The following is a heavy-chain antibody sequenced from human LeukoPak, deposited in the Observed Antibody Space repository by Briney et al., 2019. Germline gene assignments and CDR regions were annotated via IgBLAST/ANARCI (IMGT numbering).Heavy chain of an antibody. D-gene: IGHD3-3*01. CDR2: IYYSGST. CDR3: ARDVWSGYLSNYYYYYMDV. Sequence: LETLSLTCTVSGGSISSYYWSWIRQPPGKGLEWIGYIYYSGSTNYNPSLKSRVTISVDTSKNQFSLKLSSVTAADTAVYYCARDVWSGYLSNYYYYYMDVWGKGTTVTVSS. CDR1: GGSISSYY. J-gene: IGHJ6*03. V-gene: IGHV4-59*01.